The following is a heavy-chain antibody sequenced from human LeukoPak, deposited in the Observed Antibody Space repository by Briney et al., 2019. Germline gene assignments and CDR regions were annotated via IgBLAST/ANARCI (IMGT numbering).Heavy chain of an antibody. J-gene: IGHJ3*01. V-gene: IGHV3-53*01. D-gene: IGHD6-13*01. CDR3: ARDLLTWQLVHHDAYDV. CDR1: GFIVSTNY. Sequence: PGGSLRLSCAASGFIVSTNYMSWVRQAPGKGLEWVSIIYSGGDTYYAGSVKGRFIISRDNAKNSLYLQMNSLRAEDTAVYYCARDLLTWQLVHHDAYDVWGQGTMVTVS. CDR2: IYSGGDT.